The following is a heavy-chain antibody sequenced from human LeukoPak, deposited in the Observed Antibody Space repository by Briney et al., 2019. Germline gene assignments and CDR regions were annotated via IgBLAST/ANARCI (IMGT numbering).Heavy chain of an antibody. CDR1: GYTFTRHH. CDR3: ARDLGSGLTIDY. V-gene: IGHV1-18*04. CDR2: VSPYNGDT. J-gene: IGHJ4*02. Sequence: ASVKVSCKASGYTFTRHHINWVRQAPGQGLEWMGWVSPYNGDTNYAQNLQDRVTMSTDTSTSTAYMELRSLRSDDTAVYYCARDLGSGLTIDYWGQGTLVTVSS. D-gene: IGHD3-10*01.